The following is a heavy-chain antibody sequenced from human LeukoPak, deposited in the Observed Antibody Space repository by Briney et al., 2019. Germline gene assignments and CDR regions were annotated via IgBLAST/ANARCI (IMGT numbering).Heavy chain of an antibody. J-gene: IGHJ3*01. CDR3: ARRFRTSGTLHHDAYDV. D-gene: IGHD3-3*01. V-gene: IGHV4-4*09. CDR2: IFGGVTT. Sequence: PPETLSLTCTVSGGSLSVYYWGWVRHPPGKWLEWSGHIFGGVTTDNNTTHKSPVTITTDTSTNPLALQLSSVTAADTAMHFCARRFRTSGTLHHDAYDVWGQGTVVTVSS. CDR1: GGSLSVYY.